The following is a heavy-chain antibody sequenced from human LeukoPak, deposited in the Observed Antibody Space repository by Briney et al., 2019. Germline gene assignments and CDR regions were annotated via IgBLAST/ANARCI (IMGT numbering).Heavy chain of an antibody. D-gene: IGHD2-15*01. CDR3: ARGGVVVVAATDY. Sequence: GGSLRLSCAASGFTFSSYWMSWVRQAPGKGLEWVANIKQDGSEKYYVDSVKGRFTISRDNAKNSLYLQMNSLRAEDTAVYYCARGGVVVVAATDYWGQGTLVTVSS. CDR2: IKQDGSEK. J-gene: IGHJ4*02. CDR1: GFTFSSYW. V-gene: IGHV3-7*01.